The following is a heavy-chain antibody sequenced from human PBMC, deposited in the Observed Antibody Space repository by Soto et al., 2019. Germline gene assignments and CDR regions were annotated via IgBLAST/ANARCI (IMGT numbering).Heavy chain of an antibody. CDR2: ISPYDGNT. J-gene: IGHJ4*02. Sequence: GASVKVSCKASGYTFSSYGINWVRQAPGQGLEWLGWISPYDGNTKYAQILQGRVSMTTDTSTKTAYMEVRSLRSDDTAVYYCARDRYDILTGSFMSYWGQGTLVTVS. V-gene: IGHV1-18*01. D-gene: IGHD3-9*01. CDR1: GYTFSSYG. CDR3: ARDRYDILTGSFMSY.